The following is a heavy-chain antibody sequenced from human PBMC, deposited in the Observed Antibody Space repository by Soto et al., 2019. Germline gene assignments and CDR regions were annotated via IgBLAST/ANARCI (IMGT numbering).Heavy chain of an antibody. CDR1: GFTFSSYA. CDR2: ISYDGSNK. V-gene: IGHV3-30-3*01. D-gene: IGHD3-16*01. Sequence: GGSLRLSCAASGFTFSSYAMHWVRQAPGKGLEWVAVISYDGSNKYYADSVKGRFTISRDNAKNSLYLQMNSLRAEDTAVYYCARDFVGGTYYYYYGMDVWGQGTTVTVSS. CDR3: ARDFVGGTYYYYYGMDV. J-gene: IGHJ6*02.